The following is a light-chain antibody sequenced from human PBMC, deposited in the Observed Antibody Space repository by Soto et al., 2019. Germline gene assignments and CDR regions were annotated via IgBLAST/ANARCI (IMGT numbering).Light chain of an antibody. Sequence: QSVLTQPASVSGSPGQSITISCTGTSSDVGGYNYVSWYQQHPGKAPKLMIYDVSNRPSGVSNHFPGSKSGNTASLTISGLQAEDEADYYCSSYTSSSTRVFGTGTKVTV. V-gene: IGLV2-14*01. CDR3: SSYTSSSTRV. J-gene: IGLJ1*01. CDR1: SSDVGGYNY. CDR2: DVS.